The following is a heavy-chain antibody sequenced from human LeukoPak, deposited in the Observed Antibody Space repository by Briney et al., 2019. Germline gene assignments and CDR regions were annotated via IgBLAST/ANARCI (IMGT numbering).Heavy chain of an antibody. D-gene: IGHD2-2*02. CDR1: GGSFSGYY. Sequence: SETLSLTCAVYGGSFSGYYWSWIRQPPGKGLEWIGEINHSGSTNYNPSLKSRVTISVDTSKNQFSLKLSSVTAADTAVYYCARELRVVNPARYCSSTSCYTGNWFDPWGQGTLVTVSS. CDR2: INHSGST. CDR3: ARELRVVNPARYCSSTSCYTGNWFDP. J-gene: IGHJ5*02. V-gene: IGHV4-34*01.